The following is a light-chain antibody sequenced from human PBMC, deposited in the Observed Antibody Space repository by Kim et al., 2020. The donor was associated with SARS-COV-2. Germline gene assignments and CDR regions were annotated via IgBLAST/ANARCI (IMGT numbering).Light chain of an antibody. CDR2: GAS. J-gene: IGKJ2*01. CDR3: QQYGNSPRT. V-gene: IGKV3-20*01. CDR1: QSVGSSY. Sequence: LSPGESATLSCRASQSVGSSYLAWFRQKPGQAPRLLIYGASSRATGIPDRFSGSGSGTDFSLTISRLEPEDFAVYFCQQYGNSPRTFGQGTKLEI.